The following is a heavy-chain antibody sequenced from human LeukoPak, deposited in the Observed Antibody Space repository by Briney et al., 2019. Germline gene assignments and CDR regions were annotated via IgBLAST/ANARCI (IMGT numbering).Heavy chain of an antibody. Sequence: GGSLRLSCAASGFTFSTYWMHWVRQATGKGLEWVSGIGTAGDTYYPGSVKGRFTISRDNAKNSLYLQINSLRAGDTAVYYCARVKATVTSRFYGMDVWGQGTTVTVSS. V-gene: IGHV3-13*01. D-gene: IGHD4-17*01. CDR1: GFTFSTYW. CDR3: ARVKATVTSRFYGMDV. J-gene: IGHJ6*02. CDR2: IGTAGDT.